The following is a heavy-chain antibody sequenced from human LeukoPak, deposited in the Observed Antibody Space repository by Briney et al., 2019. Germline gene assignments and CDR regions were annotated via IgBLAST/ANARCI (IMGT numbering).Heavy chain of an antibody. J-gene: IGHJ5*02. D-gene: IGHD6-13*01. CDR1: GYTFTSYG. V-gene: IGHV1-18*01. CDR2: ISAYNGNT. CDR3: ARNWIAAAGIGNWFDP. Sequence: ASVKVSCKASGYTFTSYGISWVRQAPGQGLEWMGWISAYNGNTNYAQKLQGRVTMTTDTSTSTAYMELRSLGSDDTAVYYCARNWIAAAGIGNWFDPWGQGTLVTVSS.